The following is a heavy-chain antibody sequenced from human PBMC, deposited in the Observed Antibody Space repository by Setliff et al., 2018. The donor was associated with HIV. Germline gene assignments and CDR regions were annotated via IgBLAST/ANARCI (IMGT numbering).Heavy chain of an antibody. Sequence: VSCKASGYTFTSYDINWVRQATGQGLEWVGWMNPNSGNTGYAQKFQGRVTLTRNTSISTAYMELTSLRPEDTAIYYCARYFYDSSGYSGSDHWGQGTLVTVPQ. J-gene: IGHJ4*02. V-gene: IGHV1-8*02. CDR2: MNPNSGNT. CDR3: ARYFYDSSGYSGSDH. CDR1: GYTFTSYD. D-gene: IGHD3-22*01.